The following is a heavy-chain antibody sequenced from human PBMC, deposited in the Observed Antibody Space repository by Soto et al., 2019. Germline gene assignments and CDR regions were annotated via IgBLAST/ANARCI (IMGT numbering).Heavy chain of an antibody. Sequence: SVKVSCKASGDTFSSYVISWVRQAPGQGLEWMGGIIPIFGTGNDAQKFQGSVTITEDESTSTDYMVLSSMSSEDTAVYYWAGRKVNGRADRGFDPLLDPWGQGTLVTVSS. V-gene: IGHV1-69*13. CDR2: IIPIFGTG. CDR3: AGRKVNGRADRGFDPLLDP. D-gene: IGHD2-21*01. J-gene: IGHJ5*02. CDR1: GDTFSSYV.